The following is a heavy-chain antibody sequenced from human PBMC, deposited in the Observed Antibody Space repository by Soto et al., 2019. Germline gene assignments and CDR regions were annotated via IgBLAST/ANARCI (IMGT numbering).Heavy chain of an antibody. CDR3: ARIPTRVVNHYYYYYGMDV. D-gene: IGHD3-3*01. V-gene: IGHV2-5*02. J-gene: IGHJ6*02. CDR2: IYWDDGK. Sequence: SGPTLVNPTQTLTLTCTFSGFSLSTSGVGVGWIRQPPGKALEWLALIYWDDGKHYSPSLKTRLTITKDTSKNQVVLTMTNMDPVDTATYYCARIPTRVVNHYYYYYGMDVWGQGTTVTVSS. CDR1: GFSLSTSGVG.